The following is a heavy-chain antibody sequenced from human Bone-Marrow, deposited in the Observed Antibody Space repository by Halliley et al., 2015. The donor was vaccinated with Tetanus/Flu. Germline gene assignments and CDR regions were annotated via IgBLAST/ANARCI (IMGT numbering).Heavy chain of an antibody. CDR2: ITGSDGRS. CDR3: AKGTDDYDSNGYVDY. Sequence: WVSSITGSDGRSYYADSVKGRFTLSRDNSRNTVHLQMNGLRAEDTAVYYCAKGTDDYDSNGYVDYWGQGTLVTVAS. V-gene: IGHV3-23*01. J-gene: IGHJ4*02. D-gene: IGHD3-22*01.